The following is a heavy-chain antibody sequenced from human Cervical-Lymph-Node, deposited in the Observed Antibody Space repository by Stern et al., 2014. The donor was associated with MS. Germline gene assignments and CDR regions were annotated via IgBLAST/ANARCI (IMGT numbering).Heavy chain of an antibody. Sequence: EVHLVESGGGLVQPGGSLRLSCAASGFTFDDHAMQWVRKNPAQGMEWVAGIRWDGSATAYSASVRGRFTISRDNAKNSLFLQMSSLRPEDTALYYCVKDVDSSIAVSFDYWGQGTQVTVSP. CDR2: IRWDGSAT. J-gene: IGHJ4*02. V-gene: IGHV3-9*01. D-gene: IGHD6-19*01. CDR1: GFTFDDHA. CDR3: VKDVDSSIAVSFDY.